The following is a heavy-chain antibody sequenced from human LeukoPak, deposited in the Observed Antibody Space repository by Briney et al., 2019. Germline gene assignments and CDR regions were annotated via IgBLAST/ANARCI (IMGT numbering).Heavy chain of an antibody. V-gene: IGHV3-21*01. D-gene: IGHD3-3*01. J-gene: IGHJ6*03. Sequence: GGSLRLSCAASGFTFSSYSMNWVRQAPGKGLEWVSSISSSSSYIYYADPAKGRFTISRDNAKNTLHLQMNSLLAEDTAVYYCARDLLRYDFWSGPVMDVWGKGTTVTVS. CDR1: GFTFSSYS. CDR2: ISSSSSYI. CDR3: ARDLLRYDFWSGPVMDV.